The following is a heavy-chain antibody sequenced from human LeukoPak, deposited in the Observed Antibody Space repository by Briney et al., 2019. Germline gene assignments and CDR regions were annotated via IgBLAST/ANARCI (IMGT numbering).Heavy chain of an antibody. CDR2: IYYSGST. Sequence: PSQTLSLTCTVSGGSISSGGYYWSWIRQHPGKGLEWIGYIYYSGSTYYNPSLKSRVTISVDTSKNQFSLKLSSVTAADTAVYCCARSNYYDSSAPSDYWGQGTLVTVSS. V-gene: IGHV4-31*03. CDR3: ARSNYYDSSAPSDY. CDR1: GGSISSGGYY. D-gene: IGHD3-22*01. J-gene: IGHJ4*02.